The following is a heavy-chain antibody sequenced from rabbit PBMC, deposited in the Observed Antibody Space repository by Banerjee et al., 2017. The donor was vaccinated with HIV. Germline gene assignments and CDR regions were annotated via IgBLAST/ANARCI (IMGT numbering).Heavy chain of an antibody. J-gene: IGHJ4*01. CDR3: ARDLDGVIGWNFGW. CDR1: GFSLSASDF. Sequence: QEQVVESGGGLVQPEGSLTLTCTASGFSLSASDFIYWVRQAPGKGLEWIACVYTGSSGNTYYANWASGRFTISKSSSTTVTLQMTSLTAADMATYFCARDLDGVIGWNFGWWGPGTLVTVS. V-gene: IGHV1S45*01. CDR2: VYTGSSGNT. D-gene: IGHD1-1*01.